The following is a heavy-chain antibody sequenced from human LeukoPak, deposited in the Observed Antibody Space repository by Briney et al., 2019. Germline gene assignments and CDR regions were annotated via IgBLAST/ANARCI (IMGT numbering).Heavy chain of an antibody. CDR3: ARVRGGYCSGGSCYYYYYMDV. D-gene: IGHD2-15*01. Sequence: GGSLRLSCAASGFTFSSYGMSWVRQAPGKGLEWVSSISSSSSYIYYADSVKGRFTISRDNAKNSLYLQMNSLRAEDTAVYYCARVRGGYCSGGSCYYYYYMDVWGKGTTVTVSS. CDR2: ISSSSSYI. V-gene: IGHV3-21*01. CDR1: GFTFSSYG. J-gene: IGHJ6*03.